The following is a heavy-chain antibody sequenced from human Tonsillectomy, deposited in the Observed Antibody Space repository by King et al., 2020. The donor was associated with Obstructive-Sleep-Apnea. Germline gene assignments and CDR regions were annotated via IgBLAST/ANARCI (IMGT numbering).Heavy chain of an antibody. V-gene: IGHV3-9*01. D-gene: IGHD1-1*01. Sequence: QLVQSGGVLVQPGRSLRLTCAASGFSFEDYPMHWVRQAPGKGLEWVSGITWNSGRIDYSDSVKGRFTISRDNAKNSLFLQMNSLKPDDTAFYYCTRGRLAARYTDPPKYYFDFWGLGTLVTVSS. J-gene: IGHJ4*02. CDR2: ITWNSGRI. CDR1: GFSFEDYP. CDR3: TRGRLAARYTDPPKYYFDF.